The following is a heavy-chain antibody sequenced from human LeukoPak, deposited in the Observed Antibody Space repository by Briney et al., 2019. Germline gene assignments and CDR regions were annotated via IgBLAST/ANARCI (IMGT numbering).Heavy chain of an antibody. CDR1: GFSFSSYA. V-gene: IGHV3-66*01. J-gene: IGHJ4*02. CDR2: IYSGGNT. CDR3: ARDSGTTVGYFDY. D-gene: IGHD4-23*01. Sequence: GGSLRLSCAASGFSFSSYAMHRVRQAPGRGLEWVSVIYSGGNTYYADSVKGRFTISRDNSKNTLYLQMNSLRAEDTAVYYCARDSGTTVGYFDYWGQGTLVTVSS.